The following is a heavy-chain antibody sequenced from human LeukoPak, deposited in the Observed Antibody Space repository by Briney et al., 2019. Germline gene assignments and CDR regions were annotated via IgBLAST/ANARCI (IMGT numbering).Heavy chain of an antibody. D-gene: IGHD1-26*01. CDR3: ARDPYSGSYGNYYYYYMDV. J-gene: IGHJ6*03. CDR2: ITSSSTYM. Sequence: GGSLRLSCAASGFTFSRYGMIWVRQAPGKGLEWVSSITSSSTYMYYADSVKGRFTISRDNARNSLYLQMNSLRAEDTAVYYCARDPYSGSYGNYYYYYMDVWGKGTTVTISS. CDR1: GFTFSRYG. V-gene: IGHV3-21*01.